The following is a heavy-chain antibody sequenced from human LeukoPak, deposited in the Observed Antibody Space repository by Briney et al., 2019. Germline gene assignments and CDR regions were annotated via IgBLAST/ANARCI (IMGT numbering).Heavy chain of an antibody. D-gene: IGHD6-19*01. V-gene: IGHV4-34*01. CDR2: INHSGST. J-gene: IGHJ6*02. CDR3: ARAALHFIAVAATPDYYYGMDV. Sequence: PSETLSLTCAVYGGSFSGYYWSWIRQPPGKGPEWIGEINHSGSTNYNPSLKSRVTISVDTSKNQFSLKLSSVTAADTAVYYCARAALHFIAVAATPDYYYGMDVWGQGTTVTVSS. CDR1: GGSFSGYY.